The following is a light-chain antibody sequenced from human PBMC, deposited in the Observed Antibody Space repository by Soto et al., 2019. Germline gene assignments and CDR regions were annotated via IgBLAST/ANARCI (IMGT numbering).Light chain of an antibody. Sequence: QSALTQPASLSGSPGQSITISCTGTNSDIGAYSRVSWYRQHPDSVPRLMIFAVSNRPSGVSNRFSGSKSGNTASLTISGLLAEDEADYYCVSYTSSDSWVFGGGTKVTVL. CDR3: VSYTSSDSWV. J-gene: IGLJ3*02. CDR1: NSDIGAYSR. CDR2: AVS. V-gene: IGLV2-14*03.